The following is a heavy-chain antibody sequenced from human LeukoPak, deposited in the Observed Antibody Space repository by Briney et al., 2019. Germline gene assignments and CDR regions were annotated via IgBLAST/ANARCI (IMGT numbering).Heavy chain of an antibody. J-gene: IGHJ6*02. D-gene: IGHD2-2*01. Sequence: GGSLRLSCAASGFTVSSNYMGWVRQAPGKGLEWVSSISSSSSYIYYADSVKGRFTISRDNAKNSLYLQMNSLRAEDTAVYYCARDRVPAAARDYYGMDVWGQGTTVTVSS. CDR3: ARDRVPAAARDYYGMDV. V-gene: IGHV3-21*01. CDR2: ISSSSSYI. CDR1: GFTVSSNY.